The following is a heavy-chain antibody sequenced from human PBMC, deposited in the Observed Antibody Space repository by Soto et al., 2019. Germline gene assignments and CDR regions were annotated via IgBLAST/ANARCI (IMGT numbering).Heavy chain of an antibody. J-gene: IGHJ6*02. V-gene: IGHV4-30-4*01. Sequence: QVQLQESGPGLVKPSQILSLTCTVSGDSISRGDYYWSWIRQPPGKGLEWIGYIYYSGSSYYNPSLKSRVTISVDTSKNQFSLRLSSVTAADAAVYYCARRLLYYDYVWGSFRAEGMYVWGQGTTVIGSS. D-gene: IGHD3-16*02. CDR3: ARRLLYYDYVWGSFRAEGMYV. CDR2: IYYSGSS. CDR1: GDSISRGDYY.